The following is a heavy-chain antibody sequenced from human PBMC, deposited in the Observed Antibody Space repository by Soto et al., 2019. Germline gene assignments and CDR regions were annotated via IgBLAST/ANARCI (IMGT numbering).Heavy chain of an antibody. CDR2: INYSGGDT. Sequence: SLRLSCAASGFTFNSYAMGWVRQAPGKGLEWVSLINYSGGDTYYADSVKGRFTISRDNSKNTLYLQMNSLRAEDMAVYYCATQDFRGATGTTWGQGTLVTVSS. D-gene: IGHD1-1*01. V-gene: IGHV3-23*01. J-gene: IGHJ4*02. CDR1: GFTFNSYA. CDR3: ATQDFRGATGTT.